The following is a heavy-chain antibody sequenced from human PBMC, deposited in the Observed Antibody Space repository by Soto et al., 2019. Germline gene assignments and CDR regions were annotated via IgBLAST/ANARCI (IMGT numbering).Heavy chain of an antibody. Sequence: VQLVESGGGLVQPGRSLRLTCEASGFSFDDYAMHWVRQAPGKGLEWVSGISWNSGKIDYPDSVKGRFTVSRDNAKKSVYLQMNSLRGEDTALYFCAKDSGQQLALGYGLDVWGQGTTVTVS. D-gene: IGHD6-13*01. CDR3: AKDSGQQLALGYGLDV. V-gene: IGHV3-9*01. CDR2: ISWNSGKI. CDR1: GFSFDDYA. J-gene: IGHJ6*02.